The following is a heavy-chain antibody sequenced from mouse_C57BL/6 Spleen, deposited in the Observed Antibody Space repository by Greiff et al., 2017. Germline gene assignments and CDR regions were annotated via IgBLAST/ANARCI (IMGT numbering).Heavy chain of an antibody. CDR2: ISSGSSTI. Sequence: EVKVVESGGGLVKPGGSLKLSCAASGFTFSDYGMHWVRQAPEKGLEWVAYISSGSSTIYYADTVKGRFTISRDNAKNTLFLQMTSLRSEDTAMYYCASYYGSVYAMDYWGQGTSVTVSS. CDR1: GFTFSDYG. D-gene: IGHD1-1*01. CDR3: ASYYGSVYAMDY. J-gene: IGHJ4*01. V-gene: IGHV5-17*01.